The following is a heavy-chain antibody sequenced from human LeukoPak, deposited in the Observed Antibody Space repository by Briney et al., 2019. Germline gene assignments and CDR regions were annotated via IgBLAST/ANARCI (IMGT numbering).Heavy chain of an antibody. V-gene: IGHV4-59*01. CDR3: ARSNGDHLYYYYMDV. CDR2: IYYSGST. J-gene: IGHJ6*03. Sequence: SETLSLTCTVSGGSISSYYWSWIRQPPGKGLEWIGYIYYSGSTNYNPSLKSRVTISVDTSKNQFSLKLSSVTAADTAVYYCARSNGDHLYYYYMDVWGKGTTVTISS. D-gene: IGHD4-17*01. CDR1: GGSISSYY.